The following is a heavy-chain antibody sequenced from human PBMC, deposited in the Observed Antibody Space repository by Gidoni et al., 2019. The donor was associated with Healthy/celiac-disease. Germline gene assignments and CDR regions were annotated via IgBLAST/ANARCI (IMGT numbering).Heavy chain of an antibody. D-gene: IGHD2-2*01. J-gene: IGHJ5*02. V-gene: IGHV5-51*01. CDR2: IYPGDSDT. CDR1: GYSFTSYW. CDR3: ARQIVVVPAAMLLENWFDP. Sequence: EVQLVQSGAEVKKPGESLKISCKGSGYSFTSYWIGWVRQMPGKGLEWMGIIYPGDSDTRYSPSFQGQVTISADKSISTAYLQWSSLKASDTAMYYCARQIVVVPAAMLLENWFDPWGQGTLVTVSS.